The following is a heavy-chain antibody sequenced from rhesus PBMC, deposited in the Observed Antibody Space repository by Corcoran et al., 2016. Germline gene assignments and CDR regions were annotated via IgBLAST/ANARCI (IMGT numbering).Heavy chain of an antibody. D-gene: IGHD3-16*01. Sequence: QLQLQESGPGLVKPSETLSVTCAVSGGSISRSYWSWIRQAPGKGLEWIGYIYGSGSSTNYNPALKSRVTLSVDTSKNQLSLKLSSVTTADTAVYYCARGPQGGSYYYRFDYWGQGVLVTVSS. V-gene: IGHV4-169*01. J-gene: IGHJ4*01. CDR1: GGSISRSY. CDR3: ARGPQGGSYYYRFDY. CDR2: IYGSGSST.